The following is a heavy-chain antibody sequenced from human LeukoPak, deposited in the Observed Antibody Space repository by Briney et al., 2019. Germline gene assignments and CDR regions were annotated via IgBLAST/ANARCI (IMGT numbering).Heavy chain of an antibody. Sequence: SVKVSCKASGGTFSSYAISWVRQAPGQGLEWMGRIIPIFGTANYAQKFQGRVTITTDESTSTAYMELSSLTSEDTAMYYCASSRWGTVTTIDYWGQGTLVTVPS. CDR3: ASSRWGTVTTIDY. D-gene: IGHD4-17*01. CDR2: IIPIFGTA. CDR1: GGTFSSYA. J-gene: IGHJ4*02. V-gene: IGHV1-69*05.